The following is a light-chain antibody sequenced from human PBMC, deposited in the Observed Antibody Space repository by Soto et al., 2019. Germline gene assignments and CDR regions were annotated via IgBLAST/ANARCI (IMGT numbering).Light chain of an antibody. CDR1: QSVVDT. CDR3: QQYANWPIT. Sequence: IMLTQSPGTLSLSPGERATLSCRSSQSVVDTYLAWYQQKPGQAPRLLMYGASTRATGLPARISGSGSGTEFTLIISSLQPEDSAVYYCQQYANWPITFGQGTRLEIK. CDR2: GAS. V-gene: IGKV3-15*01. J-gene: IGKJ5*01.